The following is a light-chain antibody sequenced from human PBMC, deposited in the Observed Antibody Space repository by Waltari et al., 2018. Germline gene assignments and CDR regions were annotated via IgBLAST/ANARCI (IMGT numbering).Light chain of an antibody. CDR1: QDINNH. V-gene: IGKV1-27*01. CDR2: AAS. CDR3: QKYNDVPQP. Sequence: DIQMTQSPSSLSASVGDRVTITCRASQDINNHLAWYQRKPGKLLQLLIYAASTLHSGVPPRFSGCRSGTEFTLTISSLQPEDFATYYCQKYNDVPQPFGGGTKVEIK. J-gene: IGKJ4*01.